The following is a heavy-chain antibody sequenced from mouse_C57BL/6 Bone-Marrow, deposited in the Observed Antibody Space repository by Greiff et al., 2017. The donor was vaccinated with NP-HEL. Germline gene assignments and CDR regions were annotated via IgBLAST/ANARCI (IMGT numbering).Heavy chain of an antibody. Sequence: DVKLQESGPELVKPGASVKIPCKASGYTFTDYNMDWVKQSHGKSLEWIGDINPNNGGTIYNQKFKGKATLTVDKSSSTAYMELRSLTSEDTAVYYCALYDGYYEGAMDYWGQGTSVTVSS. CDR1: GYTFTDYN. J-gene: IGHJ4*01. CDR3: ALYDGYYEGAMDY. V-gene: IGHV1-18*01. CDR2: INPNNGGT. D-gene: IGHD2-3*01.